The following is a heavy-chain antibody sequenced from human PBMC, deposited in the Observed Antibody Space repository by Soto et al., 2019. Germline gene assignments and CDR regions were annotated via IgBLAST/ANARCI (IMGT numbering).Heavy chain of an antibody. CDR3: AADPEWLFRSYDYYYGMDV. J-gene: IGHJ6*02. CDR2: IVVGSGKT. CDR1: GFTFTRSA. Sequence: QMQLVQSGPEVKKPGTSVQVSCKASGFTFTRSAVQWVRQARGQRLEWIGWIVVGSGKTKYAQRFQERVTITRDMSTSTAYMELSSLRSEDTAVYYCAADPEWLFRSYDYYYGMDVWGQGTTVTVSS. V-gene: IGHV1-58*01. D-gene: IGHD3-3*01.